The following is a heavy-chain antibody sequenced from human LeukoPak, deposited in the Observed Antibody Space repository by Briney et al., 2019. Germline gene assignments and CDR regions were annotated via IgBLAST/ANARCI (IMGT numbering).Heavy chain of an antibody. Sequence: ASVKVSCKASGYTFTSYDINWVRQATGQGLEWMGWINPNSGGTNYAQKFQGRVTMTRDTSISTAYMELSRLRSDDTAVYYCARDTGSSWYEGVYWGQGTLVTVSS. CDR1: GYTFTSYD. D-gene: IGHD6-13*01. CDR3: ARDTGSSWYEGVY. V-gene: IGHV1-2*02. J-gene: IGHJ4*02. CDR2: INPNSGGT.